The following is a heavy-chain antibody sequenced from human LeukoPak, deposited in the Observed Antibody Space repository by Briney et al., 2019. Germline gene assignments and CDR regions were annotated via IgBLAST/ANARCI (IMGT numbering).Heavy chain of an antibody. J-gene: IGHJ4*02. CDR2: FSGSGGSA. CDR1: GFTFSSYA. V-gene: IGHV3-23*01. Sequence: GGSLRLSCAASGFTFSSYAMSWVRQAPGKGLECISGFSGSGGSAYYADSVKGRFTISRDNSKNTLYLQMNSLRAEDTAVYYCAREGYCSGDNCYAIDYWGQGTLVTVSS. CDR3: AREGYCSGDNCYAIDY. D-gene: IGHD2-15*01.